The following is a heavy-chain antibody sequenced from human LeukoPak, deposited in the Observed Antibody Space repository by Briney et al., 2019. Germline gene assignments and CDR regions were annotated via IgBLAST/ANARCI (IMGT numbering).Heavy chain of an antibody. CDR3: ARDLREYYFDY. CDR2: INTGGGT. CDR1: GFTFNNYA. Sequence: GGSLRLSCAASGFTFNNYAMTWVRQAPGKGLEWVSTINTGGGTYYAASVKGRFTLSRENSRNTLYLQMNSLRAEDTAVYYCARDLREYYFDYWGQGTLVTVSS. V-gene: IGHV3-23*01. J-gene: IGHJ4*02.